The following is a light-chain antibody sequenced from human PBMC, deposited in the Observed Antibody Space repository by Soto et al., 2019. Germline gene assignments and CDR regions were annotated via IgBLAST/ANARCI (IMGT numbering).Light chain of an antibody. CDR1: QSVSNNY. J-gene: IGKJ1*01. CDR2: GAS. V-gene: IGKV3-20*01. Sequence: DIVMTQSPDSLAVSLGERATLSCRASQSVSNNYLAWYQQKPGQAPRLLIYGASNRATSIPDRFSGSGSGTDFTLTISRLEPEDFAVYCCQQYGSSPWTFGQGTKVDI. CDR3: QQYGSSPWT.